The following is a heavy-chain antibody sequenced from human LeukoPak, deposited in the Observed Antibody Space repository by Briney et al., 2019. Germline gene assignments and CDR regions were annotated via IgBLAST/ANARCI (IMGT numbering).Heavy chain of an antibody. Sequence: ASVTVSCKASGYTFTNYYIHWVRQAPGQGLEWMGMMNPSGDAPTYAQKFQARVTMTGDTSANTVYMEVSSLRSEDTAVYYCAGRLHASNDYYYDYYLDFWGQGTLVTVSS. V-gene: IGHV1-46*01. CDR3: AGRLHASNDYYYDYYLDF. CDR1: GYTFTNYY. J-gene: IGHJ4*02. CDR2: MNPSGDAP. D-gene: IGHD3-22*01.